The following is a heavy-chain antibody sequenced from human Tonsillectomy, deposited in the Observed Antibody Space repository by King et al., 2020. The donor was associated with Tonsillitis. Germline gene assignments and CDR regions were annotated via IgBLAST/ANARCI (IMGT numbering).Heavy chain of an antibody. CDR2: LRSRISNI. V-gene: IGHV3-21*01. D-gene: IGHD3-22*01. CDR3: AKDKGADYYDSGRGAFDI. CDR1: GFTFSDYD. Sequence: VQLVESGGGLVKPGGSLRLSCATSGFTFSDYDMNWFLQAPGKGLELVSSLRSRISNIYFEDSLKGRFSISRDNANKSLYLQIHSLRVEDMAVYYCAKDKGADYYDSGRGAFDIWGQGTMVTVSS. J-gene: IGHJ3*02.